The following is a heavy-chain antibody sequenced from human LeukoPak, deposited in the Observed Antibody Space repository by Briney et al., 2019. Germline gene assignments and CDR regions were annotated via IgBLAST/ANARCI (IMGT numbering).Heavy chain of an antibody. J-gene: IGHJ5*02. V-gene: IGHV1-18*04. CDR3: ARVAVVRGVIDWFDP. CDR1: GYTFTGYY. D-gene: IGHD3-10*01. CDR2: IGAYNGKT. Sequence: ASVKVSCKASGYTFTGYYMHWVRQAPGQGLEWMGWIGAYNGKTNYAQKLQGRVTMTTDTSTSTAYMELRSLRSDDTAVYYCARVAVVRGVIDWFDPWGQGTLVTVSS.